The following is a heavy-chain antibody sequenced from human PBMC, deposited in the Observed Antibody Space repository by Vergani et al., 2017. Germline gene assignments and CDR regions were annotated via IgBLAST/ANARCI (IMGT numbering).Heavy chain of an antibody. CDR1: GGTFSSYA. J-gene: IGHJ6*03. CDR2: IIPIFGTA. CDR3: ARGAAAGKGGYYYYYYMDV. Sequence: QVQLVQSGAEVKKPGSSVKVSCKASGGTFSSYAISWVRQAPGQGLEWMGGIIPIFGTANYAQKFQGRVTITADESTSTAYMELRSLRSEDMAVYYRARGAAAGKGGYYYYYYMDVWGKGTTVTVSS. V-gene: IGHV1-69*01. D-gene: IGHD6-13*01.